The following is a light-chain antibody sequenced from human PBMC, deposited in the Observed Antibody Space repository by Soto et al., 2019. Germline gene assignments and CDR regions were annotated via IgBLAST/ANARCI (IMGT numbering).Light chain of an antibody. V-gene: IGKV1-5*03. CDR2: KAS. CDR1: QTISSW. J-gene: IGKJ1*01. CDR3: QHYNSYSEA. Sequence: EIKMSQSPSSLSASVGDEVTVTCRASQTISSWLAWYQQKPGKAPKLLIYKASTLKSGVPSRFSGSGSGTEFTLTISSLQPDDFATYYCQHYNSYSEAFGQGSKV.